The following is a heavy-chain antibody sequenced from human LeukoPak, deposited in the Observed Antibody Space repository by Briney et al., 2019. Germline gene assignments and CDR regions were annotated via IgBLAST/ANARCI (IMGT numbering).Heavy chain of an antibody. CDR2: IDYSGNT. Sequence: PSETLSLTCGVSGGSISSTAYYWDWIRQPPGKGLEWIESIDYSGNTYHNPSLKSRVTISVDTSKNQFSLKLSSVTAADTAVYYCARRNCGGDCYYFDWGQGTLVTVSS. V-gene: IGHV4-39*07. J-gene: IGHJ4*02. CDR3: ARRNCGGDCYYFD. D-gene: IGHD2-21*02. CDR1: GGSISSTAYY.